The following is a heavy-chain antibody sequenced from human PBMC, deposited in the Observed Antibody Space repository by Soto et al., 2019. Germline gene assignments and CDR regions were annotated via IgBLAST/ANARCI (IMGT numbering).Heavy chain of an antibody. J-gene: IGHJ5*02. Sequence: SETLSLTCIVSAGFISSSSYYWGCIRQPPGKGLEWIGSIYYSGSTYYNPSLKSQVTISVDTSKNQFSLKLSSVTAADTAVFYCARHRARNWFDPWGQGTLVTVS. D-gene: IGHD6-6*01. V-gene: IGHV4-39*01. CDR3: ARHRARNWFDP. CDR1: AGFISSSSYY. CDR2: IYYSGST.